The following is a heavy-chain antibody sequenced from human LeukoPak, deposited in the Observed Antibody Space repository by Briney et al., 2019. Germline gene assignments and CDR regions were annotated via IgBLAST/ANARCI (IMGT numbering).Heavy chain of an antibody. Sequence: GGSLRLSCAASGFTFSSYEMNWVRQAPGKGLEWVSYISSNGSIINYADSVKGRFTISRDNAKNSLYLQMNSLRVEDTAVYYCAITRMFDHWGQGTLVTVSS. V-gene: IGHV3-48*03. J-gene: IGHJ4*02. CDR3: AITRMFDH. CDR1: GFTFSSYE. D-gene: IGHD2-2*01. CDR2: ISSNGSII.